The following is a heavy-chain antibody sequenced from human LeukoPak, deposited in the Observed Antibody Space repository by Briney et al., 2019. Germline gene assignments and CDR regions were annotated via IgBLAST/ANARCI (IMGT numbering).Heavy chain of an antibody. CDR1: GFTFSNFA. CDR2: ISYNGTTK. J-gene: IGHJ4*02. D-gene: IGHD1-26*01. CDR3: AREGGATKGIDY. V-gene: IGHV3-30-3*01. Sequence: GGSLRLSCAASGFTFSNFAMHWVRQTPGKGLEWVALISYNGTTKYNEDSVKGRFTISRDNAKNSLYLQMNSLRAEDTAVYYCAREGGATKGIDYWGQGTLVTVSS.